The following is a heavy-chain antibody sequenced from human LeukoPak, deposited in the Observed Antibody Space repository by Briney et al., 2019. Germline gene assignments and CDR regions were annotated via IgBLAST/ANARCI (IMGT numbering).Heavy chain of an antibody. J-gene: IGHJ6*03. CDR1: SGSITGYY. Sequence: SETLSLTCTVSSGSITGYYWSWIRQPPGKGLEWIGSIYYSGSTYYNPSLKSRVSMSVDTSKNQFSLNLSSVTAADTAVYYCARESIYDYGDGNYYFYYMDVWGKGTTVTVSS. CDR3: ARESIYDYGDGNYYFYYMDV. D-gene: IGHD4-17*01. CDR2: IYYSGST. V-gene: IGHV4-59*12.